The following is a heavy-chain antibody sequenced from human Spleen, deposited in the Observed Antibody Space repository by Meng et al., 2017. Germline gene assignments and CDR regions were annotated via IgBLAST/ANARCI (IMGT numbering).Heavy chain of an antibody. D-gene: IGHD3-10*01. V-gene: IGHV3-30-3*02. CDR2: MSNDGSEK. J-gene: IGHJ4*02. Sequence: QVQLVESGGGVVQPGRSLRLSCAASGFTFSSYAIHWVRQAPGKGLEWVAVMSNDGSEKYYADSVKGRFTISRDNSKNMAHLQMNSLGAEDTAIYYCAKDGWLVPDYWGQGNLVTVSS. CDR1: GFTFSSYA. CDR3: AKDGWLVPDY.